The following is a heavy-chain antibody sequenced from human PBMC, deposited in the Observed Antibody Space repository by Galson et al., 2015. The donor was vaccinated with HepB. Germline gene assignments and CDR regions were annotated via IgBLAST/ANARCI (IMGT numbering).Heavy chain of an antibody. CDR3: AREVTSSSSGRRPHAY. Sequence: SLRLSCAASGFTFSDFYMSWMRQAPGKGLEWVSYTSSSGTTIYYADSVKGRFTISRDNARNSLYLQMNSLRAEDTAVYYCAREVTSSSSGRRPHAYWGQGTLVTVSS. J-gene: IGHJ4*02. CDR1: GFTFSDFY. V-gene: IGHV3-11*01. CDR2: TSSSGTTI. D-gene: IGHD6-6*01.